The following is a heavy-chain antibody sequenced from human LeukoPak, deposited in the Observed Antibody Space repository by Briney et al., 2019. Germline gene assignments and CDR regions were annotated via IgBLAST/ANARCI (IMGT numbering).Heavy chain of an antibody. CDR1: GDSVSSDRAG. V-gene: IGHV6-1*01. D-gene: IGHD6-19*01. J-gene: IGHJ4*02. CDR3: ARVGSSGWYFDS. CDR2: TYYRSKWYN. Sequence: SQTLSLTCAISGDSVSSDRAGWNWIRQSPSRGLEWLGRTYYRSKWYNDYAVSVKSRITFNPDTSKNQFSLQLTSVTPEDTAVYYCARVGSSGWYFDSWGQGTLVAVSS.